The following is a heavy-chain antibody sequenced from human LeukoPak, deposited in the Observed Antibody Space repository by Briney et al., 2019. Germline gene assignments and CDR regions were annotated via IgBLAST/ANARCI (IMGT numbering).Heavy chain of an antibody. Sequence: GGSLRLSCAASGFTFSTSRTSWVRQAPGEGLAWVSGISSSSSHIYYSDSVKRRFTISRDTAKNSLYLQLNSLRAEDTAIFYCARALGVGGTMSLDYWGQGTLVPVSS. J-gene: IGHJ4*02. D-gene: IGHD1-26*01. CDR2: ISSSSSHI. CDR3: ARALGVGGTMSLDY. V-gene: IGHV3-21*06. CDR1: GFTFSTSR.